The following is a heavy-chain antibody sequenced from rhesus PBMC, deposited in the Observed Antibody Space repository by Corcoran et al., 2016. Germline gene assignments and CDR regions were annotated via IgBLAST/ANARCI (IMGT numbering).Heavy chain of an antibody. V-gene: IGHV4-169*02. Sequence: QLQLQESGPGLVKPSETLSVTCAVSGGSISSSYWSWIRQAPGKGLEWIGYIYGSGSSTNYNPSLTSRVTLSVDTSKNQLSLKLSSVTAADTAVYYCASSWSYPEYVEFWGQGALGTVSS. D-gene: IGHD1-44*02. J-gene: IGHJ1*01. CDR3: ASSWSYPEYVEF. CDR2: IYGSGSST. CDR1: GGSISSSY.